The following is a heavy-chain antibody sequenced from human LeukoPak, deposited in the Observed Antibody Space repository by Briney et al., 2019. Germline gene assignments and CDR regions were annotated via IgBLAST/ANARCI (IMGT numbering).Heavy chain of an antibody. D-gene: IGHD2-15*01. J-gene: IGHJ4*02. V-gene: IGHV3-23*01. CDR1: GFTFSSYA. Sequence: GGSLRLSCAASGFTFSSYAMSWVRQDPGKGLEWVSAISGSGGSTYYADSVKGRFTISRDNSKNTLYLQMNSLRAEDTAVYYCAHHLGYCSGGSCYSSHWGQGTLVTVSS. CDR2: ISGSGGST. CDR3: AHHLGYCSGGSCYSSH.